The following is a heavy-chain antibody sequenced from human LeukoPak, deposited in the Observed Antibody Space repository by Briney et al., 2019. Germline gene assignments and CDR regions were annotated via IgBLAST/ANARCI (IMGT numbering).Heavy chain of an antibody. Sequence: GESLTISCKGSGYTFTTYWIAWVRQMPGKGLEWMGIMYPGDSDTRYSPSFQGQVTISADKSISTAYLQWSSLKASDTAMYYCARLNAIFGVVIIRSWFDPWGQGTLVTVSS. CDR3: ARLNAIFGVVIIRSWFDP. CDR2: MYPGDSDT. J-gene: IGHJ5*02. CDR1: GYTFTTYW. V-gene: IGHV5-51*01. D-gene: IGHD3-3*01.